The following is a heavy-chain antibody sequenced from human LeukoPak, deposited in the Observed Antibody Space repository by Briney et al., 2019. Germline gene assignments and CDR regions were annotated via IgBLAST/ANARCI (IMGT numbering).Heavy chain of an antibody. J-gene: IGHJ5*02. D-gene: IGHD1-26*01. CDR2: INSDGTTT. CDR3: AKVNTGSYTWFDP. CDR1: GFTFSGYW. Sequence: PGGSLRLSCADSGFTFSGYWMHWVRQAPGKGLAWVSRINSDGTTTTYADSVKGRFTISRDNAKNTLYLQMNSLRAEDTAVYYCAKVNTGSYTWFDPWGQGTLVTVSS. V-gene: IGHV3-74*01.